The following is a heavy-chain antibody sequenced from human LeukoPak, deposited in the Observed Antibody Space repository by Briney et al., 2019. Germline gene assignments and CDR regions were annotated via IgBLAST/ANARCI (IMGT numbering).Heavy chain of an antibody. CDR2: ISSSSSTI. CDR1: GFTSSSYA. V-gene: IGHV3-48*01. J-gene: IGHJ6*03. D-gene: IGHD6-13*01. Sequence: GGSLRLSCAASGFTSSSYAMHWVRQAPGKGLEWVSYISSSSSTIYYADSVKGRFTISRDNAKNSLYLQMNSLRAGDTAVYYCAAAGSYYYMDVWGKGTTVTVSS. CDR3: AAAGSYYYMDV.